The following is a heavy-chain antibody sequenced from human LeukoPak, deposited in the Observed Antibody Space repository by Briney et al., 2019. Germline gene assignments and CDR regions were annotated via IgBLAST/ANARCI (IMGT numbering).Heavy chain of an antibody. CDR3: ARTLGGVGTYWYFDL. V-gene: IGHV3-7*01. CDR2: IKQDGSEK. Sequence: GGSLRLSCAASGFTFSSYWMSWVRQAPGKGLEWVANIKQDGSEKYYVDSVKGRFTISRDNAKNSLYLQMNSLRAEDTAVYYCARTLGGVGTYWYFDLWGRGTLVTVSS. CDR1: GFTFSSYW. J-gene: IGHJ2*01. D-gene: IGHD2-8*02.